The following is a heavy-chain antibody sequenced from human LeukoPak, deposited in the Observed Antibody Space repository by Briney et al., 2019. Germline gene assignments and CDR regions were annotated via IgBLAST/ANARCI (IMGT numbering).Heavy chain of an antibody. J-gene: IGHJ4*02. CDR1: GVSISSSNSY. CDR3: ARQTGSGLFILP. V-gene: IGHV4-39*01. Sequence: SETLSLTCTVSGVSISSSNSYWGWIRQPPGKGMEWIGSIYCSGNTYYNASLKSQVSISIDTSKNQFSLRLTSVTAADTAVYYCARQTGSGLFILPGGQGTLVTVSS. CDR2: IYCSGNT. D-gene: IGHD3/OR15-3a*01.